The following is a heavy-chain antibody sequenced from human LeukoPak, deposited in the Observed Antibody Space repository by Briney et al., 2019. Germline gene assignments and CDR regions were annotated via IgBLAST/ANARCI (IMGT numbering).Heavy chain of an antibody. V-gene: IGHV1-18*01. Sequence: ASVKVSCKASGYTVTSYGISWVRQAAGQGLGWMGWISAYNGNTNYAQKLQGRVTMTTDTSTSTAYMELRSLRSDDTAVYYCARGGSGSPDYGMDVWGQGTTVTVSS. J-gene: IGHJ6*02. D-gene: IGHD1-26*01. CDR2: ISAYNGNT. CDR1: GYTVTSYG. CDR3: ARGGSGSPDYGMDV.